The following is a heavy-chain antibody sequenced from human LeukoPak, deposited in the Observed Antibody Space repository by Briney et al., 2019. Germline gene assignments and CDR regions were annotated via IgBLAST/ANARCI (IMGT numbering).Heavy chain of an antibody. D-gene: IGHD2-15*01. CDR1: GFTFDDYA. CDR3: AKDLGCSGGSCKYYYYGVDV. Sequence: PWGSLRLSCAASGFTFDDYAMHWVRQVPGKGLEWVSGISWNSGSIGYAESVKGRFTISRDNAKNSLYLQMNSLRAEDTALYYCAKDLGCSGGSCKYYYYGVDVWGPGTTVTVSS. J-gene: IGHJ6*02. V-gene: IGHV3-9*01. CDR2: ISWNSGSI.